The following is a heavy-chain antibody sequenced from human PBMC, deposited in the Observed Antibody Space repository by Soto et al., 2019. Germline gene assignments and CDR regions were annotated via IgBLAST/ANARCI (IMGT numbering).Heavy chain of an antibody. CDR3: ARDKITGLFDY. Sequence: PSETLSLTCAVYGGSFSGDSWTWIRQPPGTGLEWIGEINHTGSTNYNPSLKSRVTISVDTSKNQFSLKLTSFTASDTAVYYCARDKITGLFDYWGQGTLVTVS. CDR2: INHTGST. V-gene: IGHV4-34*01. D-gene: IGHD2-8*02. J-gene: IGHJ4*02. CDR1: GGSFSGDS.